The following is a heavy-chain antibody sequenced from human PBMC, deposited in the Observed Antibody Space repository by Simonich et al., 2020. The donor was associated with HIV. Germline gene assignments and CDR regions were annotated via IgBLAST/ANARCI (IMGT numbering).Heavy chain of an antibody. CDR2: INAYMITQ. Sequence: QVQLVQSGAEVKKPGASVKVSYKASGYTFSNFGISWVRQAPGQGLEWRGWINAYMITQKYAQKLQGRVIMTTDSSTNTAYMELRNLRSDDTAVYYCTRDPRNTAMVPFDYWGQGTLVTVSS. CDR1: GYTFSNFG. J-gene: IGHJ4*02. V-gene: IGHV1-18*01. CDR3: TRDPRNTAMVPFDY. D-gene: IGHD5-18*01.